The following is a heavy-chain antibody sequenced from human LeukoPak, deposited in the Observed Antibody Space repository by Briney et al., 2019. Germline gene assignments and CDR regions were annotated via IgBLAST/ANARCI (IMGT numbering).Heavy chain of an antibody. CDR1: GDSVSSNSAA. D-gene: IGHD6-13*01. V-gene: IGHV6-1*01. CDR3: ARDNQNIAAAGGYFDY. Sequence: SQTLSLTCAISGDSVSSNSAAWNWIRQSPSRGLEWLGRTYYRSKWYNDYAVSVKSRITINPDTSKNQFSLQLNSVTPEDTAVYYCARDNQNIAAAGGYFDYWGQGTLVTVSS. J-gene: IGHJ4*02. CDR2: TYYRSKWYN.